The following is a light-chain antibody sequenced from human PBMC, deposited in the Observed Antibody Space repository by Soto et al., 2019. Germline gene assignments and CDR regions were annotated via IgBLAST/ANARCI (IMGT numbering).Light chain of an antibody. CDR3: CSYAGIITWV. Sequence: QSALTQPASVSGSPGQSITISCTGTSNDIGGHNHVSWYQQHPGNSPKLIIYVVTERPSGVSNRFSASKSGTTASLTISGLQAEDEADYYCCSYAGIITWVCGGGTKLTVL. J-gene: IGLJ3*02. V-gene: IGLV2-23*02. CDR2: VVT. CDR1: SNDIGGHNH.